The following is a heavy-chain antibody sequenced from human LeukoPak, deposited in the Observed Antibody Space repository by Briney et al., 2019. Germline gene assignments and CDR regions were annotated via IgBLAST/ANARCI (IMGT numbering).Heavy chain of an antibody. V-gene: IGHV1-2*02. D-gene: IGHD2/OR15-2a*01. CDR1: GYTFTGYC. CDR2: INPNSGGT. J-gene: IGHJ4*02. CDR3: ARAFSQISPFDY. Sequence: GASVKVSCKASGYTFTGYCMHWVRQAPGQRLKWMGWINPNSGGTNYAQKFQGRVTMTRDTSISTAYMELSRLRSDDTAVYYCARAFSQISPFDYRGQGTLVTVSS.